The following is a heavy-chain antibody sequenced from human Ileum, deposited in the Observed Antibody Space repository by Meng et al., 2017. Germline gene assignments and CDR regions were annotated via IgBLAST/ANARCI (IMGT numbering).Heavy chain of an antibody. D-gene: IGHD2-15*01. CDR3: TRIEEAQTWRLDH. CDR1: GVNLSSNG. J-gene: IGHJ5*02. CDR2: IRNDAGNK. Sequence: LVGQWGAVCNHGGFLDVSGEGCGVNLSSNGMHWVRKAPGKGLEWVALIRNDAGNKYYSHYLKGRVTISRDNAKNTLYLQMNSLRAEDTAVYYCTRIEEAQTWRLDHWGQGTLVTVSS. V-gene: IGHV3-30*02.